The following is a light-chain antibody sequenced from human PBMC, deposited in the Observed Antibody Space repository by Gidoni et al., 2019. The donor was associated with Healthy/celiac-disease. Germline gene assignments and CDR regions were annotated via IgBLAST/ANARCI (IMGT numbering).Light chain of an antibody. J-gene: IGKJ1*01. V-gene: IGKV3-15*01. CDR2: GAS. Sequence: EIVMTQSPATLSVSPGERATLSCRASQSVSSNLAWYQQKPGLAPRLLIYGASTRATGIPARFSGSGSGTEFTLTISSLQSEDFAVYYCQQYNNWPSWTFXQXTKVEIK. CDR3: QQYNNWPSWT. CDR1: QSVSSN.